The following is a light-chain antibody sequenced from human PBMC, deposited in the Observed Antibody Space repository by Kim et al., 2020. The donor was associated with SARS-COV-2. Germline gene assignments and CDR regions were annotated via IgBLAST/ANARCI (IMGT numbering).Light chain of an antibody. J-gene: IGLJ1*01. CDR3: NSRDSSGNHLV. CDR1: SLRSYY. CDR2: GKN. Sequence: ALGQTVRITCQGDSLRSYYASWYQQKPGQAPVLVIYGKNNRPSGIPDRFSGSSSGNTASLTITGAQAEDEADYYRNSRDSSGNHLVFGTGTKVTVL. V-gene: IGLV3-19*01.